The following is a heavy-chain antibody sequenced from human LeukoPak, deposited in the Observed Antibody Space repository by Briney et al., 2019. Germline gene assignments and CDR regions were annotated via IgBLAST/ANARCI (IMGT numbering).Heavy chain of an antibody. CDR3: AKGELLLVY. D-gene: IGHD1-26*01. V-gene: IGHV1-69*05. J-gene: IGHJ4*02. CDR2: IIPIFGTA. CDR1: GYTFSDYF. Sequence: SVKVSCKASGYTFSDYFIHWVRQAPGQGLEWMGGIIPIFGTANYAQKFQGRVTITTDESTSTAYMELSSLRSEDTAVYYCAKGELLLVYWGQGTLVTVSS.